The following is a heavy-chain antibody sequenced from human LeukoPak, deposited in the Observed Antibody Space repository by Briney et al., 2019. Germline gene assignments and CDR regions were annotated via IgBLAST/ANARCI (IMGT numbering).Heavy chain of an antibody. CDR3: ARDGQWLVPNWFDP. CDR2: IYTSGST. J-gene: IGHJ5*02. V-gene: IGHV4-4*07. CDR1: GGSISSYY. D-gene: IGHD6-19*01. Sequence: PSETLSLTCTVSGGSISSYYWSWIRQPAGKGLEWIGRIYTSGSTNYNPSLKSRVTISVDTSKNQFSLKLSSVTAADTAVYYCARDGQWLVPNWFDPWGQGTLVTVSS.